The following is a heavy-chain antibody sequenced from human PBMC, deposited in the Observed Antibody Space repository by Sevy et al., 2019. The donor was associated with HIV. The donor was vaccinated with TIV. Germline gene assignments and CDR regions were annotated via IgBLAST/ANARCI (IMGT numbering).Heavy chain of an antibody. CDR3: ARDPRAGSGYYNWFDP. V-gene: IGHV1-69*13. CDR2: IIPIFGTA. CDR1: GGTFSSYA. Sequence: ASVKVSCKASGGTFSSYAISWVRQAPGQGLEWMGWIIPIFGTANYAQKFQGRVTITADESTSTAYMELSSLRSEDTAVYYCARDPRAGSGYYNWFDPWGQGTLVTVSS. J-gene: IGHJ5*02. D-gene: IGHD3-22*01.